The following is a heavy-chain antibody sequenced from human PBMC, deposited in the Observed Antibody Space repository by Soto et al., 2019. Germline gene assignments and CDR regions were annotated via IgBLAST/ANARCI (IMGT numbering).Heavy chain of an antibody. CDR1: GFFFSSFV. Sequence: QVQLVESGGGVVQPGGSLRLSCEASGFFFSSFVMHWVRQAPGKGLEWVAVVSYDGTKKYYSDSVKGRFTISRDNSGKTVSLQLSSLRVEDTAVYYCARGKGGGSGWYDHLDPWGQGTLVTVSS. CDR3: ARGKGGGSGWYDHLDP. D-gene: IGHD6-13*01. V-gene: IGHV3-30*03. CDR2: VSYDGTKK. J-gene: IGHJ5*02.